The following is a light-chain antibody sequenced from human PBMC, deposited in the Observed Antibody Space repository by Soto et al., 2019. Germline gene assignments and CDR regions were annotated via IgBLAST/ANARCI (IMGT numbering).Light chain of an antibody. CDR3: QQRNSWPLT. Sequence: EIVLTQSPATLSLSPGERATLSCRTSQSVSRYLAWYQQKPGQAPRLLIYDSTDRATGLPARFSGSGSGTYFTLTINSLEPEDFAVYYCQQRNSWPLTFGGGTTVEIK. CDR2: DST. V-gene: IGKV3-11*01. J-gene: IGKJ4*01. CDR1: QSVSRY.